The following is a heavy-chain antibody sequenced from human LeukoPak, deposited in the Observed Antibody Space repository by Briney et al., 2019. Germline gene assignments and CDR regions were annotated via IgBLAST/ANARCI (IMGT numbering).Heavy chain of an antibody. CDR1: GFTFSSYS. Sequence: GGSLRLSCAASGFTFSSYSMNWVRQAPGKGLEWVSSISSSSSYIYYADSVKGRFTISRDNAKNSLYLQMNSLRAGDTALYYCAKGGSTAMAKYYFDYWGQGTLVTVSS. V-gene: IGHV3-21*04. J-gene: IGHJ4*02. CDR3: AKGGSTAMAKYYFDY. CDR2: ISSSSSYI. D-gene: IGHD5-18*01.